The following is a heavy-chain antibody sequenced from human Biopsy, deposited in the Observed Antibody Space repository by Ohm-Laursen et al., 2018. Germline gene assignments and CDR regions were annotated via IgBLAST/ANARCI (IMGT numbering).Heavy chain of an antibody. V-gene: IGHV3-48*03. J-gene: IGHJ6*02. Sequence: GSLRLSCAASGFAFNLYEMNWVRQAPGKGMEWISYIYGGGSPVSYADSVKGRFTISRDNAKNSLYLQMNSLRAEDTAVYYCARVLLPAAAVHYGMDVWGQGTTVTVSS. CDR1: GFAFNLYE. D-gene: IGHD2-2*01. CDR3: ARVLLPAAAVHYGMDV. CDR2: IYGGGSPV.